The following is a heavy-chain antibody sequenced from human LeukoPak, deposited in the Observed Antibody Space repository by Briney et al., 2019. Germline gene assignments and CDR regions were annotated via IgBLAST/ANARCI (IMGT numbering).Heavy chain of an antibody. CDR1: GGSISSGGYY. V-gene: IGHV4-31*03. CDR3: ARASTMIVVVAAFDT. CDR2: IYYSGST. J-gene: IGHJ3*02. Sequence: PAQTLTLTCTVSGGSISSGGYYWSWLPQRPGKGLEWIGYIYYSGSTYYNPSRKTRVTISVATSKTQFSLKLTSGTGADTAVYSCARASTMIVVVAAFDTWGQGTMGTLSP. D-gene: IGHD3-22*01.